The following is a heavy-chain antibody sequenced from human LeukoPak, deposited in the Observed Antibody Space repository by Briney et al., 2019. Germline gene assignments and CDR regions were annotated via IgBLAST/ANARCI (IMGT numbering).Heavy chain of an antibody. CDR2: ISSSSSYI. V-gene: IGHV3-21*01. J-gene: IGHJ4*02. Sequence: GGSLRLSCAASGFTFSSYSMNWVRQAPGKGLEWVSSISSSSSYIYYADSVKGRFTISRDNAKNSLYLQMNSLRAEDTAVYYCARESGNDFWSGYYSKSPDYWGQGTLVTVSS. CDR3: ARESGNDFWSGYYSKSPDY. CDR1: GFTFSSYS. D-gene: IGHD3-3*01.